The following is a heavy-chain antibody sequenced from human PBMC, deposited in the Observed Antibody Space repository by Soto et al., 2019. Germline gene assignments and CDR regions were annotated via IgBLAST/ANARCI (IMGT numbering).Heavy chain of an antibody. Sequence: SVTLSLTCTVTSGSISSYYWSWIPQPPGKGLEWIGYIYYSGSTNYNPSLKSRVTISVDTSKNQFSLKLSSVTAADTAVYYCARERVDTAMVFDYWGQGTLVTVS. J-gene: IGHJ4*02. CDR2: IYYSGST. D-gene: IGHD5-18*01. V-gene: IGHV4-59*12. CDR1: SGSISSYY. CDR3: ARERVDTAMVFDY.